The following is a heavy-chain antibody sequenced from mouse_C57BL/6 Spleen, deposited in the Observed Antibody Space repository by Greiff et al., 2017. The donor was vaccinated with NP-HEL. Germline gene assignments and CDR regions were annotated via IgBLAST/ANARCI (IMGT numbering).Heavy chain of an antibody. CDR3: ARAPYYGSSYAMDY. CDR1: GFTFSDYY. D-gene: IGHD1-1*01. J-gene: IGHJ4*01. CDR2: INYDGSST. V-gene: IGHV5-16*01. Sequence: EVQLVESEGGLVQPGSSMKLSCTASGFTFSDYYMAWVRQVPEKGLEWVANINYDGSSTYYLDSLKSRFIISRDNAKNILYLQMSSLKSEDTATYYCARAPYYGSSYAMDYWGQGTSVTVSS.